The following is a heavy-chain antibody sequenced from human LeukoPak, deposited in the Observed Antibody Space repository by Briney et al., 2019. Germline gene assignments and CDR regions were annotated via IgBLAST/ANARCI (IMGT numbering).Heavy chain of an antibody. V-gene: IGHV1-8*03. D-gene: IGHD5-18*01. CDR1: GYTFTNFD. J-gene: IGHJ4*02. CDR2: MNPNSGNT. Sequence: ASVKVSCKASGYTFTNFDINWVRQVTGQGLEWMAWMNPNSGNTGSAQKFQGRVTITWDTSISTAYMELSSLRSEDTAVYYCARVGYSNSYDFWGQGTRVTVSS. CDR3: ARVGYSNSYDF.